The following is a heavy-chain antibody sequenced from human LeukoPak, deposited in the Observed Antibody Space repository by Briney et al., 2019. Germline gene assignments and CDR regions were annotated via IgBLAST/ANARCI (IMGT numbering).Heavy chain of an antibody. D-gene: IGHD3-3*01. CDR3: ARGSPYYDFWSGYSNWFDP. V-gene: IGHV4-39*07. J-gene: IGHJ5*02. CDR1: GGSISSSSNY. Sequence: SETLSLTCTVSGGSISSSSNYWGWIRQPPGKGLEWIGSIYYSGSTYYNPSLKSRVTISVDTSKNQFSLKLSSVTAADTAVYYCARGSPYYDFWSGYSNWFDPWGQGTPVTVSS. CDR2: IYYSGST.